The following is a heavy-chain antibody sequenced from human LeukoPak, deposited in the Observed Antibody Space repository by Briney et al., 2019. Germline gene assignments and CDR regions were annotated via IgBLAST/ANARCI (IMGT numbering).Heavy chain of an antibody. CDR2: IVVGSGNT. CDR1: GFTFTSSA. Sequence: SVKVFCKASGFTFTSSAVQWVRQARGQRLEWIGWIVVGSGNTNYAQKFQERVTITRDMSTSTAYMELSSLRAEDTAVYYCATKIGPYYFDYWGQGTLVTVSS. CDR3: ATKIGPYYFDY. J-gene: IGHJ4*02. V-gene: IGHV1-58*01.